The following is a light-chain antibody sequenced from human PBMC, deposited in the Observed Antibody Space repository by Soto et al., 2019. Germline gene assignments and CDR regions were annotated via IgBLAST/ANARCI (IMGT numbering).Light chain of an antibody. CDR2: TNN. J-gene: IGLJ3*02. Sequence: QAVVSQSPSASGTPGQRVIISCSGSSSNIGTNTVSWHQQVPGAAPKLVIHTNNQRPSGVPDRFSGSKSGTSASLAISGLQSEDEADYYCAAWDDSLNGPVFGGGTKLTVL. V-gene: IGLV1-44*01. CDR3: AAWDDSLNGPV. CDR1: SSNIGTNT.